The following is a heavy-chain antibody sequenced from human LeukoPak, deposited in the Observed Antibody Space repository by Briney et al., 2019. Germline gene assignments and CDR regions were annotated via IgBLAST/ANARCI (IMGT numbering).Heavy chain of an antibody. D-gene: IGHD1-26*01. CDR2: IKEDGSQK. V-gene: IGHV3-7*01. CDR1: GFTFSNYW. CDR3: ARDRGGGSYDY. Sequence: GGSLRLSCVVSGFTFSNYWMGWVRQAPGKGLEWVAKIKEDGSQKQYVDSVKSRFTISRDNGKNSLYLQMSSLRAEDTAVYYCARDRGGGSYDYWGQGTVVTVSS. J-gene: IGHJ4*02.